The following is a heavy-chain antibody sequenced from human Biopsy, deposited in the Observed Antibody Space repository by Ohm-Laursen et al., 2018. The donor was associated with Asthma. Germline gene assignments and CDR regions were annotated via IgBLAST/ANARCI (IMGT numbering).Heavy chain of an antibody. V-gene: IGHV4-31*03. CDR1: GYSISNGGYY. CDR3: ARDYYDFWNRSVYTYFGMDV. Sequence: SQTLSLTCSVSGYSISNGGYYWTWVRQRPGKGLEWIGNIYHRGNTKYNPSLKSRLSFSVDMSKNQFSLKLSSVTAADTAIYFCARDYYDFWNRSVYTYFGMDVWGRGTTVVASS. D-gene: IGHD3-3*01. CDR2: IYHRGNT. J-gene: IGHJ6*02.